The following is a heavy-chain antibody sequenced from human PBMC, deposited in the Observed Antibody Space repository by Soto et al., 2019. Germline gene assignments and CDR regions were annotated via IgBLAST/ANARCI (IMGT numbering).Heavy chain of an antibody. V-gene: IGHV3-48*03. Sequence: EVQLVESGGGLVQPGGSLRLSCAASGFTFSSYEMNWVRQAPGKGLEWLSYITTGGGTIYYADSAKGRFTISRDNAKNSLYLQMNSLRAEDTAVYYCARRKSVLAAWAFYFDYWGQGALVTVSS. CDR2: ITTGGGTI. CDR3: ARRKSVLAAWAFYFDY. J-gene: IGHJ4*02. D-gene: IGHD2-8*02. CDR1: GFTFSSYE.